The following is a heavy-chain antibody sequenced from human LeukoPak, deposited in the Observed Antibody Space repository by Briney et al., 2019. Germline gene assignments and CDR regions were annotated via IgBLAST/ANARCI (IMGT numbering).Heavy chain of an antibody. CDR1: GLTFSSSW. Sequence: GGSLRLSCAVSGLTFSSSWMDWVRQAPGKGLEWVASTNPDGNKKYSADSVKGRFTISRDNAENSLYLQMNSLRDEDTAVYYCASSGSYRFDYWGQGTLVTVSS. V-gene: IGHV3-7*01. J-gene: IGHJ4*02. CDR3: ASSGSYRFDY. CDR2: TNPDGNKK. D-gene: IGHD1-26*01.